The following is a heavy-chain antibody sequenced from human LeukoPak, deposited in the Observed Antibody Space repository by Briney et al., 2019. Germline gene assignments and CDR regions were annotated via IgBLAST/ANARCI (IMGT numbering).Heavy chain of an antibody. CDR3: ARGRSITILRGVAISDGFDI. J-gene: IGHJ3*02. CDR1: GFPFSTYS. Sequence: GGSLRLSCAASGFPFSTYSMNWVRQAPGKGLEWVSSIATSSDYIYYAGSLKGRFTISRDNAKNSLYLHMNSLRPDDTAVYYCARGRSITILRGVAISDGFDIWGQGTKVTVS. D-gene: IGHD3-10*01. V-gene: IGHV3-21*06. CDR2: IATSSDYI.